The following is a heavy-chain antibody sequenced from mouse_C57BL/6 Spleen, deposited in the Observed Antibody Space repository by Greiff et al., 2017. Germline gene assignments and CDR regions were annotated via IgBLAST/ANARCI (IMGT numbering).Heavy chain of an antibody. D-gene: IGHD4-1*01. CDR3: ARVDWDVLFDY. J-gene: IGHJ2*01. CDR1: GYSITSGYY. Sequence: VQLKESGPGLVKPSQSLSLTCSVTGYSITSGYYWNWIRQFPGNKLEWMGYISYDGSNNYNPSLKNRISITRDTSKNQFFLKLNSVTTEDTATYYCARVDWDVLFDYWGQGTTLTVSS. V-gene: IGHV3-6*01. CDR2: ISYDGSN.